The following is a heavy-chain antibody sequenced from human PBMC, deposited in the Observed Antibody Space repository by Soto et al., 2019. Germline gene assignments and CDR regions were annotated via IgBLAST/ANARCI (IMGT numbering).Heavy chain of an antibody. V-gene: IGHV3-23*01. CDR1: GFTFSSYA. D-gene: IGHD3-3*01. CDR3: AKDGPIFGVVIHYFDY. CDR2: ISGSGGST. J-gene: IGHJ4*02. Sequence: GGSLRLSCAASGFTFSSYAMSWVRQAPGKGLEWVSAISGSGGSTYYADSVKGRFTISRDNSKNTLYLQMNSLRAEDTAVYYCAKDGPIFGVVIHYFDYWGQGTLVTVSS.